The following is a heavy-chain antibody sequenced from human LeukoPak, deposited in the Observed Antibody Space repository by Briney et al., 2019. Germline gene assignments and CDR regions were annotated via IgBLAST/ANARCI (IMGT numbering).Heavy chain of an antibody. CDR3: ARGWYGDYVSLFDY. CDR1: GFTFSSYS. V-gene: IGHV3-21*01. CDR2: ISSSSSYI. J-gene: IGHJ4*02. D-gene: IGHD4-17*01. Sequence: KTGGSLRLSCAASGFTFSSYSMNWVRQAPGKGLEWVSSISSSSSYIYYADSVKGRFTISRDNAKNSLYLQMNSLRAEDTAVYYCARGWYGDYVSLFDYWGQGTLVTVSS.